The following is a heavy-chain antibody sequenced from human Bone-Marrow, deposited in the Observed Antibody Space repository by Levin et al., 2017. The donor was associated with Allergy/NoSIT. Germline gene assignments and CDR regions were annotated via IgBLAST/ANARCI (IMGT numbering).Heavy chain of an antibody. V-gene: IGHV7-4-1*02. D-gene: IGHD2-2*01. CDR3: ARGDEYADILDY. CDR1: GYTLTSYA. Sequence: AASVKVSCKASGYTLTSYAMNWVRQAPGQGLEWMGWINTNTGNPTYAEGFTGRFVFSFDTSDSSAFLQINNLKTEDTGVYFCARGDEYADILDYWGQGTLVTVSS. CDR2: INTNTGNP. J-gene: IGHJ4*02.